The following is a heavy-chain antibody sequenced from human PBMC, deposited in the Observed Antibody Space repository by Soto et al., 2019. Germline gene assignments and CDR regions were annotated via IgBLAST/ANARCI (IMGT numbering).Heavy chain of an antibody. CDR1: GFNFSVYW. D-gene: IGHD4-17*01. CDR3: VRGGAYGDYRSDF. CDR2: LNSGGTYA. J-gene: IGHJ4*02. V-gene: IGHV3-74*01. Sequence: EVQLVESGGGLVQPGGSLRLSCAASGFNFSVYWMHWVRQAPGKGLVWVARLNSGGTYASSADSAKGRLTISRDNAKNTLYLQLNSLRAEDTGVYYCVRGGAYGDYRSDFWGQGTLVTVSS.